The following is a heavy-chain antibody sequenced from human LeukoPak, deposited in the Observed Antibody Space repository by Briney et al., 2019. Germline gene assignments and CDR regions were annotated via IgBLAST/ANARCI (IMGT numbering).Heavy chain of an antibody. V-gene: IGHV4-59*08. CDR2: IYYSRST. D-gene: IGHD1-1*01. Sequence: SETLSLTCTVSGGSISSYYWSWIRQPPGKGLEWIGYIYYSRSTNYNPSLKSRVTISVDTSKNQFSLKLSSVTAADTAVYYCARHFPRNDAFDIWGQGTMVTVSS. CDR1: GGSISSYY. J-gene: IGHJ3*02. CDR3: ARHFPRNDAFDI.